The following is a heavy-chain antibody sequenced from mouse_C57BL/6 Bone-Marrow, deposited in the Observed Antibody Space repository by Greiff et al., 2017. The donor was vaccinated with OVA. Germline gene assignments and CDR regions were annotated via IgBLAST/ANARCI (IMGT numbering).Heavy chain of an antibody. CDR3: ASIYYGYGPHFDY. CDR2: IDPANGNT. Sequence: VQLQQSVAELVRPGASVKLSCTASGFNIKNTYMHWVKQRPEQGLEWIGRIDPANGNTKYAPKFQGKATITADTSSNTAYLQLSSLTSEDTAIDYCASIYYGYGPHFDYWGQGTTLTVSS. V-gene: IGHV14-3*01. J-gene: IGHJ2*01. D-gene: IGHD2-2*01. CDR1: GFNIKNTY.